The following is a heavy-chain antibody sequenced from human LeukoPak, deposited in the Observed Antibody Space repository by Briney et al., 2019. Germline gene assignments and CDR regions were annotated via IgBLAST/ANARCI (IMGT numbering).Heavy chain of an antibody. CDR3: AKDRWLYGSGSGSDY. V-gene: IGHV3-30*02. J-gene: IGHJ4*02. Sequence: PGGSLRLSCAASGFTSSSYGMHWVRQAPGKGLEWVAFIRYDGSNKYYADSVKGRFTISRDNSKNTLYLQMNSLRAEDTAVYYCAKDRWLYGSGSGSDYWGQGTLVTVSS. CDR2: IRYDGSNK. CDR1: GFTSSSYG. D-gene: IGHD3-10*01.